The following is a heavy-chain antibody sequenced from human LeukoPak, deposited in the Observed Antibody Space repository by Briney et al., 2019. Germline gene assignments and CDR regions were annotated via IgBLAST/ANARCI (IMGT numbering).Heavy chain of an antibody. D-gene: IGHD6-19*01. Sequence: ASVKVSCTASGYTFTSYGISWVRQAPGQGLEWMGWISAYNGNTNYAQKLQGRVTMTTDTSTSTAYMELRSLRSDDTAVYYCARLGRIAVAGLFDYWGQGTLVTVSS. J-gene: IGHJ4*02. CDR3: ARLGRIAVAGLFDY. CDR2: ISAYNGNT. V-gene: IGHV1-18*01. CDR1: GYTFTSYG.